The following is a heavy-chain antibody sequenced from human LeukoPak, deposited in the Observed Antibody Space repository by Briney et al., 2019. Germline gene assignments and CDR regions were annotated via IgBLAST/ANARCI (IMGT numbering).Heavy chain of an antibody. V-gene: IGHV1-18*03. D-gene: IGHD2-21*02. J-gene: IGHJ6*02. CDR2: ISAYNGNT. CDR1: GYTFTSYG. CDR3: ARDGSFGYCGGDCYFWDYYYGMDV. Sequence: ASVKVSCKASGYTFTSYGISWVRQAPGQGLEWMGWISAYNGNTNYAQKLQGRVTMTTDTSTSTAYMELRSLRSDDMAVYYCARDGSFGYCGGDCYFWDYYYGMDVWGQGTTVTVSS.